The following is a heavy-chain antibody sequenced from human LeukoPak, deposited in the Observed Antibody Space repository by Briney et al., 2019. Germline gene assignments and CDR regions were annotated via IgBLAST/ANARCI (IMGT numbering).Heavy chain of an antibody. CDR3: ARDVGFWSGYSYYFDY. V-gene: IGHV4-39*07. Sequence: SETLSLTCTVSGGSISSSSYHWGWIRQPPGKGLEWIGNIYYSGSTYYNPSLKSRVTISVDTSKNQFSLKLSSVTAADTAVYYCARDVGFWSGYSYYFDYWGQGTLVTVSS. CDR2: IYYSGST. J-gene: IGHJ4*02. CDR1: GGSISSSSYH. D-gene: IGHD3-3*01.